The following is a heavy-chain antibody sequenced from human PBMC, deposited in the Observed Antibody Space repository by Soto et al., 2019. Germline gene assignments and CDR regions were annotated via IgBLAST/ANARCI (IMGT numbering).Heavy chain of an antibody. Sequence: EVQLVESGGGLVQPGGSLRLSCEASGFTFRNYDMHWVRQGTGKDLEWDSGISAAGDPDYADSVEGRFTISRENAQNSXXXXXXXXXXXXXXXXXXXXXXXXXYGLDVWGQGTTVIVSS. CDR2: ISAAGDP. CDR1: GFTFRNYD. V-gene: IGHV3-13*05. J-gene: IGHJ6*02. CDR3: XXXXXXXYGLDV.